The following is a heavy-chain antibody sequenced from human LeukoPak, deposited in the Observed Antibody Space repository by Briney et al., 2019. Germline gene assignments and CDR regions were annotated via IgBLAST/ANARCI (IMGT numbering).Heavy chain of an antibody. Sequence: GESLKISCKGSGYSFTSYWIGWVRQMPGKGLEWMGIIFPGDSEIRNNPSFQGQVTISADKSISTAYLKWSGLKASDTAMYYCARQQNGARYDSSGLPRWPFDIWGQGTMVTVSS. CDR1: GYSFTSYW. CDR3: ARQQNGARYDSSGLPRWPFDI. V-gene: IGHV5-51*01. J-gene: IGHJ3*02. D-gene: IGHD3-22*01. CDR2: IFPGDSEI.